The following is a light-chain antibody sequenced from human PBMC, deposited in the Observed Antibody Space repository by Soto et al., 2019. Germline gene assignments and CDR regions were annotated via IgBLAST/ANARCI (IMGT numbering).Light chain of an antibody. CDR2: DVR. Sequence: QSARTQPASVSGSPGQSITISCTGTSSDIGGYNYISWYQQLPGKAPKFIIYDVRNRPSGVSNRFSGSRSGNTASLTISGLQAEDEADYYCSSYTSSSTVIFGGGTKLTVL. CDR1: SSDIGGYNY. V-gene: IGLV2-14*01. J-gene: IGLJ2*01. CDR3: SSYTSSSTVI.